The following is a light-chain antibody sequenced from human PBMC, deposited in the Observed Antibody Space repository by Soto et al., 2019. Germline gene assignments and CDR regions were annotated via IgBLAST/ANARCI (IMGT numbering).Light chain of an antibody. CDR3: QQYDNLPLI. CDR1: QSLLHSNGYNF. CDR2: LGS. Sequence: DIVMTQSPLSLPVTPGEPASISCRSSQSLLHSNGYNFLDWYLQKPGQSPQLLIYLGSSRSSGVPDRFSGSGSGTDFTFTISSLQPEDFATYYCQQYDNLPLIFGQGTKVDIK. J-gene: IGKJ1*01. V-gene: IGKV2-28*01.